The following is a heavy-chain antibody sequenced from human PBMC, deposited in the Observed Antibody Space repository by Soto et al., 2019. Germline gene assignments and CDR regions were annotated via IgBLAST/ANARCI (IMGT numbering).Heavy chain of an antibody. CDR1: GFTFDDYA. CDR2: ITASSSTT. V-gene: IGHV3-23*01. CDR3: ARDTNIITIFGVVTTYPDAFDI. J-gene: IGHJ3*02. D-gene: IGHD3-3*01. Sequence: GGSLRLSCAASGFTFDDYAMHWVRQAPGKGLEWVSAITASSSTTYYADSVKGRFTISRDNSKNTLYLQMNSLRAEDTAVYYCARDTNIITIFGVVTTYPDAFDIWGQGTMVTVSS.